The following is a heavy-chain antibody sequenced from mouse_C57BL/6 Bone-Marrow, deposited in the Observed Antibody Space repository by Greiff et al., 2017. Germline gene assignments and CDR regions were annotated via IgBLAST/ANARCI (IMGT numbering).Heavy chain of an antibody. CDR1: GYTFTSYW. Sequence: QVHVKQPGAELVKPGASVKMSCKASGYTFTSYWITWVKQRPGQGLEWIGDIYPGSGSTNYNEKFKSKATLTVDTTSSTAYMQLSSLTAEDSAVYYWARDYYSKGNYWGQGTTLTVSS. CDR2: IYPGSGST. D-gene: IGHD2-5*01. J-gene: IGHJ2*01. V-gene: IGHV1-55*01. CDR3: ARDYYSKGNY.